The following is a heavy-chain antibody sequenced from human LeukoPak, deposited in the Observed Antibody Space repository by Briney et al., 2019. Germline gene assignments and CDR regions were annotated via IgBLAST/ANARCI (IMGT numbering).Heavy chain of an antibody. Sequence: PGGSLRLSCAASGFTVSSNYMSWVRQAPGKGLEWVSVIYSGGSTYYADSVKGRFTISRDNSKNTLYLQMNSLRAEDTAVYYCARSHQGRGSYYYYYGMDVWGKGTTVTVSS. CDR1: GFTVSSNY. V-gene: IGHV3-66*02. J-gene: IGHJ6*04. CDR2: IYSGGST. D-gene: IGHD5-24*01. CDR3: ARSHQGRGSYYYYYGMDV.